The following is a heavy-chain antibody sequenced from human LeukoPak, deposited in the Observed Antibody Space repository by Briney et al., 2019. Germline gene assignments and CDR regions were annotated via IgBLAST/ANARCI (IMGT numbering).Heavy chain of an antibody. V-gene: IGHV3-9*01. D-gene: IGHD5-24*01. CDR3: AKDMGVEMATPDY. CDR2: ISWNSGSI. Sequence: PGGSLSSSCAPSGLPFDVYAVPWARQAPGRAWGWFSGISWNSGSIAYADSVKGRFTISRDNAKNSLYLQMNSLRPEDTALYYCAKDMGVEMATPDYWGQGTLVTVSS. J-gene: IGHJ4*02. CDR1: GLPFDVYA.